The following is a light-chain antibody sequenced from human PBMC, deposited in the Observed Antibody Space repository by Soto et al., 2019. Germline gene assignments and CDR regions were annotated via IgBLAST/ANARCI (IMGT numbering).Light chain of an antibody. Sequence: QSALTQPASVSGSPGQSITISCTGTSSDGGGYNYVSWYQQHPGKAPKLMIYEVSNRPSGVSNRFSGSKSGNTASLTISGLQAEDEADYYSSSYTSSSIDYVFGTGTKLTVL. CDR2: EVS. J-gene: IGLJ1*01. CDR3: SSYTSSSIDYV. CDR1: SSDGGGYNY. V-gene: IGLV2-14*01.